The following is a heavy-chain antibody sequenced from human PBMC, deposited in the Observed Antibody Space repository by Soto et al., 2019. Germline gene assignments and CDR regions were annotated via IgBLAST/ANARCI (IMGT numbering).Heavy chain of an antibody. J-gene: IGHJ5*02. D-gene: IGHD2-21*01. Sequence: EVQLVESGGGLVQPGGSLRLSCAASGFTFSSYWMHWVRQAPGGGLVWVSHIKTDGSITTYANSVKGRFTISRDNAKNTLYLPINSLRGEDTAVYYFARVGEGAYGFDPWGQGTLVTVSS. CDR3: ARVGEGAYGFDP. CDR1: GFTFSSYW. CDR2: IKTDGSIT. V-gene: IGHV3-74*01.